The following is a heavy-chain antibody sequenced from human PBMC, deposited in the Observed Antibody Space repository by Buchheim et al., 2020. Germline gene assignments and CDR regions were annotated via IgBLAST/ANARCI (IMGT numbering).Heavy chain of an antibody. D-gene: IGHD2/OR15-2a*01. CDR3: ARRSGLSSLDY. CDR1: GFTFSDHY. CDR2: IRNRPKSYST. J-gene: IGHJ4*02. V-gene: IGHV3-72*01. Sequence: EVQLVESGGGLVQPGGSLRLSCAASGFTFSDHYMDWVRQAPGKGLEWVGRIRNRPKSYSTEYAASVKGRFTISRDDSKNSVYLQMNSLRIEDTAVYFCARRSGLSSLDYWGQGTL.